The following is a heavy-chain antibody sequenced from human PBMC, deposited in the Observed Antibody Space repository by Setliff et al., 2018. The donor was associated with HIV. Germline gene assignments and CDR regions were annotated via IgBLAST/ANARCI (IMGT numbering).Heavy chain of an antibody. J-gene: IGHJ4*02. D-gene: IGHD2-15*01. Sequence: GGSLRLSCAASGFTFSSYAMSWVRQAPGKGLEWVSTIINSGGTTYYADSVKGRFTISRDNSKNTMYLQMNSLRDEDTAVYFCAKDIQCSGGSCKHFDFWGQGTRVTVSS. CDR3: AKDIQCSGGSCKHFDF. CDR2: IINSGGTT. CDR1: GFTFSSYA. V-gene: IGHV3-23*01.